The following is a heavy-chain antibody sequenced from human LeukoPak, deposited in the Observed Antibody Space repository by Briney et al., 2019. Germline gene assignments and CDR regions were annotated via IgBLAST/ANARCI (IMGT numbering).Heavy chain of an antibody. V-gene: IGHV3-7*01. J-gene: IGHJ4*02. D-gene: IGHD2-2*02. CDR3: ARPSGDYCSSTSCYRAAIDY. CDR2: INQDGSEK. CDR1: GFTSSRYW. Sequence: GGSLRLSCAASGFTSSRYWMSWVRQAPGKGLEWVANINQDGSEKYYVDSVKGRFTISRDNAKNSLYLQMNSLRAEDTAVYYCARPSGDYCSSTSCYRAAIDYWGRGTLVTVSS.